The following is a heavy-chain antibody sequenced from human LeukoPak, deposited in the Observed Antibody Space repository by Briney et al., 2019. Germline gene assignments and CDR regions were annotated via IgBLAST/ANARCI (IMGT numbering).Heavy chain of an antibody. CDR3: ARGGGYGSGNHYRGGAFDI. D-gene: IGHD3-10*01. CDR1: GFIVSDNY. CDR2: IYRGGST. J-gene: IGHJ3*02. V-gene: IGHV3-53*01. Sequence: GGSLRLSCATSGFIVSDNYMTWVRQAPGKGLEWVSVIYRGGSTYYAESVKGRFTISRDNSKNMVYLQMYGLRVEDTAVYYCARGGGYGSGNHYRGGAFDIWGQGTMVTVSS.